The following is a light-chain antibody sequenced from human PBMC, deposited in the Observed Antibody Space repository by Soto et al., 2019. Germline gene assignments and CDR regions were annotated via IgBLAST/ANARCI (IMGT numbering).Light chain of an antibody. CDR2: EDI. CDR3: CSYADSSTYV. Sequence: QSVLTQPASVSGSPGQSITISCTGTSSDVGSYNLVSWYQQHPGKAPKVMIYEDIKRPSGVSNRFSGSKSDNTASLTIPGLQAEDEADYYCCSYADSSTYVFGTGTKLTVL. J-gene: IGLJ1*01. CDR1: SSDVGSYNL. V-gene: IGLV2-23*01.